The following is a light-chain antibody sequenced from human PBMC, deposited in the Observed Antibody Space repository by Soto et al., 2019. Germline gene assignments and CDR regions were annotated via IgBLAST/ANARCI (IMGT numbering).Light chain of an antibody. V-gene: IGKV1D-13*01. CDR3: QPSSNYFT. CDR1: QGLNTN. Sequence: AIQLTQSPSSLSASVGDRVTITCRASQGLNTNLAWYQQKPGKSPKLLMYGASTLQKGVPSRFSGNGSGTDFTLTISSLQPEDSATYYCQPSSNYFTFGPGTKVDI. CDR2: GAS. J-gene: IGKJ3*01.